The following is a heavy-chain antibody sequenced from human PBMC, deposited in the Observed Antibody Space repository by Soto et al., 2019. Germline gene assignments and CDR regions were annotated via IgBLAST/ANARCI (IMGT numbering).Heavy chain of an antibody. J-gene: IGHJ4*02. CDR3: AKAPDFGDYIHYFDY. CDR1: GFTFSTYG. Sequence: GGSLRLSCEASGFTFSTYGMHWVRQAPGKGLEWVSLISHDGGGKYYADSVRGRFTISRDNSKNTLYLQMNSLRSEDTAEYYCAKAPDFGDYIHYFDYWGQGTLVTVSS. V-gene: IGHV3-30*18. D-gene: IGHD4-17*01. CDR2: ISHDGGGK.